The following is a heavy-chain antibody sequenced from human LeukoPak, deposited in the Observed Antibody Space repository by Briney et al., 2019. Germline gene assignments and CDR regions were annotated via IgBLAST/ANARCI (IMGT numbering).Heavy chain of an antibody. CDR3: ASSITMVRGQLHDAFDI. J-gene: IGHJ3*02. Sequence: GESLKISCKGSGYSFTSYWIGWVRQMPGKGLEWMGIIYPGDSDTRYSPSFQGQVTISADKSISTAYLQWSSLKASDTAMYYCASSITMVRGQLHDAFDIWGRGTMVTVSS. D-gene: IGHD3-10*01. CDR2: IYPGDSDT. CDR1: GYSFTSYW. V-gene: IGHV5-51*01.